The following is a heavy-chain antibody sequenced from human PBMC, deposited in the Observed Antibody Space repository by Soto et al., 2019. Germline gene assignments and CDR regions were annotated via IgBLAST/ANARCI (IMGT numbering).Heavy chain of an antibody. J-gene: IGHJ6*02. CDR2: INTDGSNT. CDR3: AKDRSSGWATSYGMDV. Sequence: GGSLRLSCAASGLTFNRYWMHWVRHAPGKGLVWVSHINTDGSNTNYADSVRGRFTISRDNAKSTLYLQMNSLRAEDTAVYYCAKDRSSGWATSYGMDVWGQGTTVTVSS. D-gene: IGHD6-19*01. V-gene: IGHV3-74*01. CDR1: GLTFNRYW.